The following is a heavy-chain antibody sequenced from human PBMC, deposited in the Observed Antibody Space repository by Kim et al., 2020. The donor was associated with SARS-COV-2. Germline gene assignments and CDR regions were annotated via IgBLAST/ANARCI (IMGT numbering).Heavy chain of an antibody. J-gene: IGHJ6*03. V-gene: IGHV3-30*04. D-gene: IGHD3-22*01. CDR2: ISYDGSNK. Sequence: GGSLRLSCAASGFTFSSYAMHWVRQAPGKGLEWVAVISYDGSNKYYADSVKGRFTISRDNSKNTLYLQMNSLRAEDTAVYYCAREKYYYDSSGYYHHYY. CDR3: AREKYYYDSSGYYHHYY. CDR1: GFTFSSYA.